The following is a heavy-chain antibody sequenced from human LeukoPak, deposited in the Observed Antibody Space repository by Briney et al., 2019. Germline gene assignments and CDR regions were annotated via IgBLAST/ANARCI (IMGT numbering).Heavy chain of an antibody. Sequence: SETLSLTCTVSGGSISSSSYYWGSIRQPPGKGLGWVGSIYYSGSTYYHPSLKGRATISVDTSKNQFSRKLSSVTAADTAVYYCARVRAEGDYWHEEIDYWGQGTLVTVSS. CDR2: IYYSGST. CDR3: ARVRAEGDYWHEEIDY. J-gene: IGHJ4*02. CDR1: GGSISSSSYY. D-gene: IGHD4-17*01. V-gene: IGHV4-39*01.